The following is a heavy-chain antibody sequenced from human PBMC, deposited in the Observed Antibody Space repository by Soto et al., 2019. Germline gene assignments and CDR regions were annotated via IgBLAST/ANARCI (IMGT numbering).Heavy chain of an antibody. Sequence: PSETLSLTCAVSGYSISSDYSWGWIRQPPGKGLEWLGSIFHSGSTYYNPSLKSRVTTSLDTSQNHFSLKLSSVTAADTAVYYCARENYYDGSGYYYYFDYWGHGTLVTVSS. D-gene: IGHD3-22*01. J-gene: IGHJ4*01. CDR1: GYSISSDYS. CDR2: IFHSGST. CDR3: ARENYYDGSGYYYYFDY. V-gene: IGHV4-38-2*02.